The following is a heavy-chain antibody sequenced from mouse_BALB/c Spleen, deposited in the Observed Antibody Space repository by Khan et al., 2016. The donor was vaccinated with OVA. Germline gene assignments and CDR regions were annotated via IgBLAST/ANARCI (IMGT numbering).Heavy chain of an antibody. CDR3: ARSVTSTTVVATDFDY. D-gene: IGHD1-1*01. J-gene: IGHJ2*01. Sequence: EVKLLESGPGLVKPSQSLSLTCTVTGSSITSDYAWNWIRQFPGNRLEWMAYISYSGRTSYTPSLKGRISITREPSNTPFLLQLNSVTTEDTATYDCARSVTSTTVVATDFDYWGQGTTLTVSS. V-gene: IGHV3-2*02. CDR2: ISYSGRT. CDR1: GSSITSDYA.